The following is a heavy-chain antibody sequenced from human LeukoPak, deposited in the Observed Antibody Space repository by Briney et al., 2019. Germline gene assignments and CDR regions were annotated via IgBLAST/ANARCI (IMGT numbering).Heavy chain of an antibody. CDR3: VRGYRGFDS. CDR1: GFTFSDHY. CDR2: IRNKANGYTT. Sequence: GGYLRLYCTASGFTFSDHYMDWVRQAPGKGLEWVARIRNKANGYTTVYAASVRDRFTISRDDSKSLYLQMSSLTAEDTAVYHCVRGYRGFDSWGQGTLVTVSS. V-gene: IGHV3-72*01. J-gene: IGHJ4*02. D-gene: IGHD5-18*01.